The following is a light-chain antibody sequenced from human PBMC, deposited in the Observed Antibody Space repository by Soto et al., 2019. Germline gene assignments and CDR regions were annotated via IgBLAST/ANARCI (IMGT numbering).Light chain of an antibody. CDR2: PPS. CDR3: QDSYSPAWT. J-gene: IGKJ1*01. V-gene: IGKV1-39*01. CDR1: HGISTS. Sequence: DIEMTQSPLSLSAFVLDIVTITCRASHGISTSLNWYHHKPRKARKLLIYPPSSLQSGAPSRFSGTGAETDFTLTMSRVQREDVPTYSSQDSYSPAWTFAQGLRVDIK.